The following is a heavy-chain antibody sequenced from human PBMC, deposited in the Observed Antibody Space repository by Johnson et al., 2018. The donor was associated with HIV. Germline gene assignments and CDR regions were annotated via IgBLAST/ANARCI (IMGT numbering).Heavy chain of an antibody. V-gene: IGHV3-30-3*01. D-gene: IGHD4-23*01. CDR3: AREEGVGDDYGGKSAFDI. CDR1: GFTFSSYA. CDR2: ISYDGSNK. Sequence: QVQLVESGGGVVQPGRSLRLSCAASGFTFSSYAMHWVRQAPGKGLEWVAVISYDGSNKYYADSVKGRLTISRDNSKNTLYLQMNSLRAEDTAVYYCAREEGVGDDYGGKSAFDIWGQGTMVTVSS. J-gene: IGHJ3*02.